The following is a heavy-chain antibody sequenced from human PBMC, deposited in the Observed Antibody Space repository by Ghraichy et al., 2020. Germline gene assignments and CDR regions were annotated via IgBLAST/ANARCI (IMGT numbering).Heavy chain of an antibody. CDR2: IRSKAYGGTT. D-gene: IGHD3-16*02. CDR1: GFTFGDYA. CDR3: TRDPTYDYVWGSYRHV. J-gene: IGHJ6*02. V-gene: IGHV3-49*03. Sequence: GGSLRLSCTASGFTFGDYAMSWFRQAPGKGLEWVGFIRSKAYGGTTEYAASVKGRFTISRDDSKSIAYLQMNSLKTEDTAVYYCTRDPTYDYVWGSYRHVWGQGTTVTVSS.